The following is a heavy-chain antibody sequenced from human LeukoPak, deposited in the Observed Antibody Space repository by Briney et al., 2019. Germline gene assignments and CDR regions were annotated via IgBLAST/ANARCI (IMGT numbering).Heavy chain of an antibody. Sequence: SETLSLTCTVSGGSVSSGGYYWNWIRQHPGTGLEWIGYIYYSGSAYYNPSLKSRVTISVDTSKNQFSLKLSSVTAADTAVYYCARDRGGDYSNYFYYYGMDVWGQGTTVTVSS. CDR2: IYYSGSA. V-gene: IGHV4-31*03. CDR1: GGSVSSGGYY. D-gene: IGHD4-11*01. J-gene: IGHJ6*02. CDR3: ARDRGGDYSNYFYYYGMDV.